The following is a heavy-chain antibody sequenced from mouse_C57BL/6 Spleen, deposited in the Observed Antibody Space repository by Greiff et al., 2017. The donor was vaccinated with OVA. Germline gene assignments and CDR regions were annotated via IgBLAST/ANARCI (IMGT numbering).Heavy chain of an antibody. CDR2: IYPSDSDT. J-gene: IGHJ2*01. Sequence: VQLQQPGAELVRPGSSVKLSCKASGYTFTSYWMQWVKQRPIQGLEWIGNIYPSDSDTHYNQKFKDKATLTVDKSSSTAYMQLSSLTSEDSAVYYSTRSVIPHYVDYWGQGTTLTVSS. CDR3: TRSVIPHYVDY. CDR1: GYTFTSYW. D-gene: IGHD2-4*01. V-gene: IGHV1-52*01.